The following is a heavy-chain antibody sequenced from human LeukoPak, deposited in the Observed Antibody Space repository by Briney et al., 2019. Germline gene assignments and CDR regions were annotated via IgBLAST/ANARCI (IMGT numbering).Heavy chain of an antibody. Sequence: GRSLRLSCEASEFTFSNYGMHWVRQAPGKGLEWVAVISYDGSDKYYADSVKGRFTIARDNSKNTLYLQMNSLRAEDTAVYYCAKDPGHCSGGSCYWHFDYWGQGTLVTVSS. CDR2: ISYDGSDK. V-gene: IGHV3-30*18. D-gene: IGHD2-15*01. CDR3: AKDPGHCSGGSCYWHFDY. CDR1: EFTFSNYG. J-gene: IGHJ4*02.